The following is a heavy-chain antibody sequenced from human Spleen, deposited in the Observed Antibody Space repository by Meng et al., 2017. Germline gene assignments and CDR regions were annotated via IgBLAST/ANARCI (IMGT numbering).Heavy chain of an antibody. CDR3: ARDGAWFGELYLFDY. J-gene: IGHJ4*02. CDR1: GGSISSYY. Sequence: SETLSLTCTVSGGSISSYYWSWIRQPAGKGLEWMGRIYTSGSTNYNPSLKSRVTMSVDTSKNQFSLKLSSVTAADTAVYYCARDGAWFGELYLFDYWGQGTLVTVSS. V-gene: IGHV4-4*07. D-gene: IGHD3-10*01. CDR2: IYTSGST.